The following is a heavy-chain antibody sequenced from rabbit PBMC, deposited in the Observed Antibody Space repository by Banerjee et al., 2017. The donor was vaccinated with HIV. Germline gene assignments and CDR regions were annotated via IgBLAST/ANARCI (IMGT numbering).Heavy chain of an antibody. CDR2: IDSGSRDFT. V-gene: IGHV1S45*01. CDR3: ARDTGSSFSTYGMDL. D-gene: IGHD8-1*01. CDR1: GFSFSNKVV. Sequence: QEQLVESGGGLVKPEGSLTLTCTASGFSFSNKVVMCWVRQAPGKGLEWIACIDSGSRDFTYSASWAQGRFTISKTSSTTVTLQMTSLTVADTATYFCARDTGSSFSTYGMDLWGPGTLVTVS. J-gene: IGHJ6*01.